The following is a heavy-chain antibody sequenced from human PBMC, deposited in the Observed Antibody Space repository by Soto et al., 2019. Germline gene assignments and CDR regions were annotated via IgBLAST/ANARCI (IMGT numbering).Heavy chain of an antibody. J-gene: IGHJ4*02. Sequence: EVPLVESGGGSVQPGGSLRLSCAASGFTFNTWMHWVRQAPGRGLVWVSRINSDGSSITYADSVKGRFIISRDNANNMLYLQMFSLAAEDTAVYYCTRGASGYGNFDYWGQGVLVTVSS. CDR1: GFTFNTW. D-gene: IGHD5-12*01. V-gene: IGHV3-74*01. CDR2: INSDGSSI. CDR3: TRGASGYGNFDY.